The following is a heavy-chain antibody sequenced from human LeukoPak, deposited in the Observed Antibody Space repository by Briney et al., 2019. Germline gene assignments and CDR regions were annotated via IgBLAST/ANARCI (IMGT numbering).Heavy chain of an antibody. D-gene: IGHD2-8*01. CDR3: AKMYSTSPGSFDY. Sequence: GESLKISCKGSRYSFTTSWIGWVRQMPGRGLEWMGIIYPGDSDTRYSPSFKGQVTISADKSISTAYLQWRSLKASDTAMYYCAKMYSTSPGSFDYWGQGTLVTVSS. V-gene: IGHV5-51*01. J-gene: IGHJ4*02. CDR1: RYSFTTSW. CDR2: IYPGDSDT.